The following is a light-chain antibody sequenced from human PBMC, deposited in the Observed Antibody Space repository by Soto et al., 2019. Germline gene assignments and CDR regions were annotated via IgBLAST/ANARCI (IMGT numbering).Light chain of an antibody. J-gene: IGKJ1*01. CDR1: QTISNW. V-gene: IGKV1-5*03. CDR3: QLYNTYPWA. CDR2: TVS. Sequence: DIQMTQSPSTLSASVGDRVTITCRASQTISNWLAWYQQKPGKAPKFLIYTVSTLESGVPSRFSGAGSGTEFSLTISSLQPYVYATYYCQLYNTYPWAFGQRTKV.